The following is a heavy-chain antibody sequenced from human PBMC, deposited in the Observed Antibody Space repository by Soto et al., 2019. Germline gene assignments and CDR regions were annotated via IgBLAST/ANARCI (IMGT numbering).Heavy chain of an antibody. V-gene: IGHV1-69*13. J-gene: IGHJ4*02. D-gene: IGHD5-18*01. CDR3: AQAMGIQLWYYFDY. Sequence: GASVKVSCKASGGTFSSYAISWVRQAPGQGLEWMGGIIPIFGTANYAQKFQGRVTITADESTSTAYMELSSLRSEDTAVYYCAQAMGIQLWYYFDYWGQGTLVTVSS. CDR1: GGTFSSYA. CDR2: IIPIFGTA.